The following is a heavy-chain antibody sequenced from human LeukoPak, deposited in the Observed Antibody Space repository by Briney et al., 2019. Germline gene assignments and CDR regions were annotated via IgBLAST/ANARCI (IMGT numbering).Heavy chain of an antibody. CDR3: ARGRGYYGSGSYYTLGY. D-gene: IGHD3-10*01. J-gene: IGHJ4*02. Sequence: SETLSLTCTVSGGSISSSSYYWGWIRQPPGKGLEWIGSIYYSGSTYYNPSLKSRVTISVDTSKNQFSLKLSSVTAADTAVYYCARGRGYYGSGSYYTLGYWGQGTLVTVSS. CDR1: GGSISSSSYY. V-gene: IGHV4-39*07. CDR2: IYYSGST.